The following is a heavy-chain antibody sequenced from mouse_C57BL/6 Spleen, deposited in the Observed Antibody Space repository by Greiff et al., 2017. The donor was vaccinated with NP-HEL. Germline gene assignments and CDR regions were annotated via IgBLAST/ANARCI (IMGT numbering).Heavy chain of an antibody. V-gene: IGHV1-80*01. J-gene: IGHJ1*03. CDR2: LYPGDGDT. Sequence: QVQLQQSGAELVKPGASVKISCKASGFAFSSYCMNWVQPRPGQGLAWIGQLYPGDGDTNCNGKFKGKATLTADKSSSTAYMQRSSLTSEDAAGYICARWGSSYSHWYVEGWGTGTTVTGS. D-gene: IGHD1-1*01. CDR3: ARWGSSYSHWYVEG. CDR1: GFAFSSYC.